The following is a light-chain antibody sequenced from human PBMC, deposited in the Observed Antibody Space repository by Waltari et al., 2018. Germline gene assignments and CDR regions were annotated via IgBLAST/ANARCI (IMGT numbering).Light chain of an antibody. J-gene: IGKJ2*01. CDR1: QSIRSN. CDR3: QQYDNWPPIT. CDR2: GAS. Sequence: EIVMTQSPPTLSVSPGERATLSCRASQSIRSNLAWYRQKPGQAPRLLIYGASFRATGIPARFSGSGSGTEFTLTISSLQSEDFAIYYCQQYDNWPPITFGQGTKLEMK. V-gene: IGKV3-15*01.